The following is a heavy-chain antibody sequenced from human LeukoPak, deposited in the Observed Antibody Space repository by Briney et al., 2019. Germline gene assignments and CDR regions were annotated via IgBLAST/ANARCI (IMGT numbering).Heavy chain of an antibody. CDR1: GFTFSSYA. D-gene: IGHD1-26*01. CDR2: IRGSGGGT. J-gene: IGHJ4*02. Sequence: PGGSLRLSCAASGFTFSSYAMSWVRQAPGKGLEWVSAIRGSGGGTNYGDSVRGRFTISRDNSKNTLYLQMNSLRAEDTAVYYCANGSGSYGFDYWGQGTLVTVSS. V-gene: IGHV3-23*01. CDR3: ANGSGSYGFDY.